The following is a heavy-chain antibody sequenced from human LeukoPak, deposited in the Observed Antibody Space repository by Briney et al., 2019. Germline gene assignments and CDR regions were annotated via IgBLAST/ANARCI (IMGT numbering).Heavy chain of an antibody. CDR3: ARDRHGDYPDALDI. Sequence: GGSLRLSCAASGFTFSSYAMHWVRQAPGKGLEWVAVISYDGSNKYYADSVKGRFTISRDNSKNTLYLQMNSLRAEDTAVYYCARDRHGDYPDALDIWGQGTMVTVSS. CDR1: GFTFSSYA. D-gene: IGHD4-17*01. V-gene: IGHV3-30-3*01. CDR2: ISYDGSNK. J-gene: IGHJ3*02.